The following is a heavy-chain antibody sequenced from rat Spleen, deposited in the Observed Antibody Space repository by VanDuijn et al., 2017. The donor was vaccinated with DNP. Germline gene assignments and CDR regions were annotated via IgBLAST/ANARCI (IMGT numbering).Heavy chain of an antibody. D-gene: IGHD1-10*01. V-gene: IGHV5-31*01. J-gene: IGHJ4*01. Sequence: EVQLVETGGGLVQPGRSLKVSCVVSGFTFNTYWMYWIRQAPKKGLEWVATISNSGGRTYYPDSVNGRFTISRDNAKNTLYLQMNILRSEDTATYYCARVNNNLYYGLDAWGQGTSVTVSS. CDR1: GFTFNTYW. CDR2: ISNSGGRT. CDR3: ARVNNNLYYGLDA.